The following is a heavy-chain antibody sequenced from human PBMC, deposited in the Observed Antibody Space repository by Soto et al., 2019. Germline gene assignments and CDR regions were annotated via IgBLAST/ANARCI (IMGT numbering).Heavy chain of an antibody. J-gene: IGHJ4*02. D-gene: IGHD4-17*01. Sequence: GGSLRLSCAASGFTFSSYAVSWVRQAPGKGLEWVSAISGSGGSTYYADSVKGRFTISRDNSKNTLYLQMNSLRAEDTAVYYCAKDGTHYGDYGFDYWGQGTLVTVSS. CDR3: AKDGTHYGDYGFDY. CDR1: GFTFSSYA. CDR2: ISGSGGST. V-gene: IGHV3-23*01.